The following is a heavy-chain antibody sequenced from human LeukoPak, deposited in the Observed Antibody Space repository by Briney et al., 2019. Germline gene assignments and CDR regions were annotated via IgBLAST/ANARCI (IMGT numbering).Heavy chain of an antibody. CDR3: ARGVVVVADAPEWFDP. Sequence: SETLSLTCSVSGDSISSDYSNWIRQPPGKGLEWIGYVFYTGRTNYNPSFKSRVTMSVDPSKSQFSLKLTSVTAADTAVYFCARGVVVVADAPEWFDPWGQGTLVIVSP. V-gene: IGHV4-59*01. J-gene: IGHJ5*02. D-gene: IGHD2-15*01. CDR2: VFYTGRT. CDR1: GDSISSDY.